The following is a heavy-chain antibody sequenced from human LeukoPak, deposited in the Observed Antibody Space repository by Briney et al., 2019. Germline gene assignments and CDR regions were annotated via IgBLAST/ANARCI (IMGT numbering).Heavy chain of an antibody. CDR1: GGSISSHY. D-gene: IGHD4-17*01. J-gene: IGHJ5*02. CDR2: IYYSGST. Sequence: SETLSLTCTVSGGSISSHYWSWIRQPPGKGLEWIGYIYYSGSTNYNPSLKSRVTISVDTSKNQFSLKLSSVTAADTAVYYCARANDYGVHPWFDPWGQGTLVTVSS. CDR3: ARANDYGVHPWFDP. V-gene: IGHV4-59*11.